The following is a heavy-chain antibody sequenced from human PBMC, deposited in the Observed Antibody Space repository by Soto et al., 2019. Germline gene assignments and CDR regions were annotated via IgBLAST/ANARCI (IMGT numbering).Heavy chain of an antibody. J-gene: IGHJ4*02. CDR3: ARDPAWGSLDY. V-gene: IGHV3-7*01. CDR1: GFTISNSW. CDR2: INLVESEK. Sequence: PGGSLRLSCAASGFTISNSWMSWVRQAPGKGLEWVADINLVESEKYYVDSVKGRFTVSRDNAKNSLYLQMNSLRVEDTALYYCARDPAWGSLDYWGLGTLVTVSS. D-gene: IGHD7-27*01.